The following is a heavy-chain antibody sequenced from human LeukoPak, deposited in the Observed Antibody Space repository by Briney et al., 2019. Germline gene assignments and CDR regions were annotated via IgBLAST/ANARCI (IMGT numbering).Heavy chain of an antibody. CDR2: IYHSGST. Sequence: IPSQTLSLTCAVSGVSISSGGYSWSWIRQPPGKGLEWIGYIYHSGSTYYNPSLKSRVTISVDRSKNQFSLQLNSVTPEDTAVYYCARDLVRVTTVVTQGWFDPWGQGTLVTVSS. J-gene: IGHJ5*02. D-gene: IGHD4-23*01. V-gene: IGHV4-30-2*01. CDR1: GVSISSGGYS. CDR3: ARDLVRVTTVVTQGWFDP.